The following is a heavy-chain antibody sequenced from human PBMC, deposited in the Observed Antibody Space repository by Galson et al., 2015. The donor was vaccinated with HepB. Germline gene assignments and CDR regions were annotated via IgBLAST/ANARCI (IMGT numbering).Heavy chain of an antibody. CDR3: VKEDILSGFSVGSFHV. CDR1: GFNFNYYA. J-gene: IGHJ3*01. CDR2: ITNDGVGT. Sequence: SLRLSCAASGFNFNYYAMHWVRQAPGRGLEYISGITNDGVGTNYADSVNGRFTISRDNARKSLYLQVTSLRPEDAALYYCVKEDILSGFSVGSFHVWGQGTMVTVSS. V-gene: IGHV3-64D*06. D-gene: IGHD3-9*01.